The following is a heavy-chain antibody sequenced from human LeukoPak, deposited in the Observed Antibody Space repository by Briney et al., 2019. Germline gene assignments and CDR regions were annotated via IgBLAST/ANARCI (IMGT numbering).Heavy chain of an antibody. D-gene: IGHD3-10*01. J-gene: IGHJ4*02. CDR1: GFTFSHYW. Sequence: GGSLRLFCAASGFTFSHYWMHWVRQAPGKGLVWVSRINTDGSSATYADSVKGRFTISRDNAKSTLYLQMNSLRAEDTAVYYCAGSRSFDYWGQGTLVTVSS. CDR2: INTDGSSA. CDR3: AGSRSFDY. V-gene: IGHV3-74*01.